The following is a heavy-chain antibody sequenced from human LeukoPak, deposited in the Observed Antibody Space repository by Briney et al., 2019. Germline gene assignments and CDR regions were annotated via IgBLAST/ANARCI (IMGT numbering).Heavy chain of an antibody. CDR1: GFTFSDCN. Sequence: AGSLRLSCAASGFTFSDCNMRWSRLGPGKGLERVSSVSRSGSSKYYADSVKGRFTISRDNAKNSLFLQMTSLRAEDPAVYYCARVLRYCSGGNCYSGGLGYMDVWGKGTTVTISS. J-gene: IGHJ6*03. D-gene: IGHD2-15*01. CDR3: ARVLRYCSGGNCYSGGLGYMDV. V-gene: IGHV3-11*01. CDR2: VSRSGSSK.